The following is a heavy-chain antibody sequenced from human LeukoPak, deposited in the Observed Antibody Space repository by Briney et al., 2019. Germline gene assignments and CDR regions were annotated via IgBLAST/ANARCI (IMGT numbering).Heavy chain of an antibody. J-gene: IGHJ4*02. CDR1: GFTFNNYV. D-gene: IGHD6-19*01. CDR3: AKGLAVAQYYFDY. V-gene: IGHV3-9*01. CDR2: ITWNSGNI. Sequence: GGSLRLPCAASGFTFNNYVMHWVRQAPGKGLEWVSSITWNSGNIGYAYSVKGRFTISRDNAKNALYLQMNSLRAEDTALYYCAKGLAVAQYYFDYWGQGTLVTVSS.